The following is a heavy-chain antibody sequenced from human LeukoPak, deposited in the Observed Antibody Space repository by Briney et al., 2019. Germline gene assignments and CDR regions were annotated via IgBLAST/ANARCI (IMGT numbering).Heavy chain of an antibody. CDR1: GYTFTGYY. Sequence: ASVKVSCKASGYTFTGYYMHWVRQAPGQGLEWMGWINPNSGGTNYAQKFQGRVTMTRDTSISTAYMELSRLRSDDTAVYYCSRSILEVDAFDIWGQGTMVTVSS. CDR3: SRSILEVDAFDI. D-gene: IGHD1-26*01. J-gene: IGHJ3*02. V-gene: IGHV1-2*02. CDR2: INPNSGGT.